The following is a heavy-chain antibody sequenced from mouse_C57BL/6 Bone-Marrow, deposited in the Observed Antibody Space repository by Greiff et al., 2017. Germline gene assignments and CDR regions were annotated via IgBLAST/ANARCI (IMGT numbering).Heavy chain of an antibody. CDR3: AKEGIYYGYD. D-gene: IGHD2-2*01. V-gene: IGHV1-69*01. J-gene: IGHJ2*01. Sequence: VQLQQPGAELVMPGASVKLSCKASGYTFTSYWMHWVKQRPGQGLEWIGEIDPSDSYTNYNQKFKGKSTLTVNKSSSTAYMQLSSLTSEDSAVYYCAKEGIYYGYDWGQGTTLTVSS. CDR1: GYTFTSYW. CDR2: IDPSDSYT.